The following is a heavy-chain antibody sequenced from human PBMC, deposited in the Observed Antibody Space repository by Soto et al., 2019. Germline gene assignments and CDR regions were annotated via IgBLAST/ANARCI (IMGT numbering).Heavy chain of an antibody. Sequence: EVQLLESGGGLVQPGGSLRLSCAASGFTFSSYAMSWVRQAPGKGLEWVSVISGSDGSTYYADSVKGRFTISRDNSKNTLYLQMNGLRVEDTAVYYCAKRGWGKWYFDYWGQGTLVTVSS. D-gene: IGHD3-16*01. J-gene: IGHJ4*02. CDR1: GFTFSSYA. V-gene: IGHV3-23*01. CDR2: ISGSDGST. CDR3: AKRGWGKWYFDY.